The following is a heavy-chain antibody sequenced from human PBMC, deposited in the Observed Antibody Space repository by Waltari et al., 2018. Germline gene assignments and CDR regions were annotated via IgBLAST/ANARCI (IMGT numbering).Heavy chain of an antibody. CDR1: GGSISSYY. J-gene: IGHJ3*02. CDR3: ARASRRAPNAFDI. Sequence: QVQLQESGPGLVKPSETLSLTCTVSGGSISSYYWSWIRQPPGKGLEWIGYIYYSGSTNYNPSLKSRVTISVDTSKNQFSLKLSSVTAADTAVDYCARASRRAPNAFDIWGQGTMVTVSS. V-gene: IGHV4-59*01. CDR2: IYYSGST.